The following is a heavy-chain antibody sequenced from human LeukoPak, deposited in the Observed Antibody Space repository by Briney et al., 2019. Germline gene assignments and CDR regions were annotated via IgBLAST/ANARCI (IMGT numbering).Heavy chain of an antibody. D-gene: IGHD6-13*01. J-gene: IGHJ4*02. CDR2: ISRSGSTT. CDR1: GFTFSDYS. Sequence: GGSLRLSCAASGFTFSDYSMSWVRQAPGKGLECVSTISRSGSTTYYADSVKGRFTISRDNSKNTLYLQMNSLRAEDTAVYYCARVGAAAGGVYFDYWGQGTLVTVSS. V-gene: IGHV3-23*01. CDR3: ARVGAAAGGVYFDY.